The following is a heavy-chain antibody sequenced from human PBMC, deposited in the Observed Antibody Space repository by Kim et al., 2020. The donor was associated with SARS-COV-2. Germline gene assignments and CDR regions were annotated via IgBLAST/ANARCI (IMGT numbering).Heavy chain of an antibody. D-gene: IGHD3-22*01. J-gene: IGHJ3*02. V-gene: IGHV4-39*01. Sequence: SETLSLTCTVSGGSISSSSYYWGWIRQPPGKGLEWIGSIYYSGSTYYNPSLKSRVTISVDTSKNQFSLKLSSVTAADTAVYYCARYATSTKYYYDSSGYYVNDAFDIWGQGTMVTVSS. CDR3: ARYATSTKYYYDSSGYYVNDAFDI. CDR2: IYYSGST. CDR1: GGSISSSSYY.